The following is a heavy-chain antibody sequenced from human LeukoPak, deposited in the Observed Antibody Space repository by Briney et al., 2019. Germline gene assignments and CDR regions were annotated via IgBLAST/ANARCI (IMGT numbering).Heavy chain of an antibody. CDR2: VHLDGRT. CDR3: AREGGFYRPLDY. Sequence: SETLSLTCGVSGGSVINTNWWTWVRQPPGKGLEWIGEVHLDGRTNYNPSLESRLTMSVDVSENQVSLKLTSVTAADAAVYYCAREGGFYRPLDYSGQGTLVTVSS. J-gene: IGHJ4*02. D-gene: IGHD3-3*01. V-gene: IGHV4-4*02. CDR1: GGSVINTNW.